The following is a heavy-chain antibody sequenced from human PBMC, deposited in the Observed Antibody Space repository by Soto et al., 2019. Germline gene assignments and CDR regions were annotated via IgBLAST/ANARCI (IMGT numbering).Heavy chain of an antibody. CDR2: ISSNGGST. D-gene: IGHD3-10*01. Sequence: VGSLRLSCSASGFTFSSYAMHWVRQAPGKGLEYVSAISSNGGSTYYADSVKGRFTISRDNSKNTLYLQMSSLRAEDTAVYYCVKDLVTMVRGVIIENYYYYGMDVWGQGTTVTVSS. J-gene: IGHJ6*02. CDR1: GFTFSSYA. V-gene: IGHV3-64D*06. CDR3: VKDLVTMVRGVIIENYYYYGMDV.